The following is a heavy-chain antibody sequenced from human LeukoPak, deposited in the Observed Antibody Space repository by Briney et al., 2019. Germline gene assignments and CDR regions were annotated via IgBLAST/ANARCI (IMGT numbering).Heavy chain of an antibody. D-gene: IGHD3-10*01. CDR3: ARHISGDYFDY. Sequence: SETLSLTCTASGGSISSYYWSWIRQPPGRGLEWIGYIYYSGSTNYNPSLKSRVTISVDTSKNQFSLKLSSVTAADTAVYYCARHISGDYFDYWGQGTLVTVSS. V-gene: IGHV4-59*08. J-gene: IGHJ4*02. CDR1: GGSISSYY. CDR2: IYYSGST.